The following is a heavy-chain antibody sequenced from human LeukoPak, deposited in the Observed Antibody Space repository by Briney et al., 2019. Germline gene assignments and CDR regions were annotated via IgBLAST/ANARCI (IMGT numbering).Heavy chain of an antibody. V-gene: IGHV3-11*05. CDR2: ITSSSNYR. CDR3: ARGRLWFGEN. Sequence: GGSLRLSCAASGFTFSDYYMTWIRQAPRKGLEWVSSITSSSNYRNYADSLKGRFTISRDNAKNSLYLQMNSLRAEDTAVYYCARGRLWFGENWGQGTLVTVSS. J-gene: IGHJ4*02. D-gene: IGHD3-10*01. CDR1: GFTFSDYY.